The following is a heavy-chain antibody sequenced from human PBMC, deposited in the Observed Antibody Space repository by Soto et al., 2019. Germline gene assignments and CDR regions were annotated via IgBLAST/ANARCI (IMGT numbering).Heavy chain of an antibody. CDR1: GFTFDDYA. J-gene: IGHJ3*02. CDR3: AKVLPAASAFDI. CDR2: ISWNSGSI. D-gene: IGHD2-2*01. Sequence: GGSLRLSCAASGFTFDDYAMHWVRQAPGKGLEWVSGISWNSGSIGYADSVKGRFTISRDNAKNSLYLQMNSLRAEDTALYYCAKVLPAASAFDIWGQGTMVTVS. V-gene: IGHV3-9*01.